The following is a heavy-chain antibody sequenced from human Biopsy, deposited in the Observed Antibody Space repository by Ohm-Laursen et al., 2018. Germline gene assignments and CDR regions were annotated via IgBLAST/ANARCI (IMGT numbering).Heavy chain of an antibody. CDR2: ISSGGRA. V-gene: IGHV4-59*01. Sequence: GTLSPTCTVSGGSISDDYWNWIRQPPGKGLQVIGYISSGGRAKYNPSLKSRLTISLDTSKNQLSLRLSSVTAADSAIYYCARERQFRFLEGAFDYWGQGILVTVSS. J-gene: IGHJ4*02. CDR3: ARERQFRFLEGAFDY. CDR1: GGSISDDY. D-gene: IGHD3-3*01.